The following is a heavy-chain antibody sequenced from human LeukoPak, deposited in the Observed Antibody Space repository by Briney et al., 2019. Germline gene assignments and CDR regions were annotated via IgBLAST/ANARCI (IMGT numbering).Heavy chain of an antibody. J-gene: IGHJ5*02. D-gene: IGHD2-8*02. CDR1: GGSFTNYY. CDR3: AGTSFYVTGGQYDDS. V-gene: IGHV4-34*01. CDR2: IDHSGIT. Sequence: PSETLSLTCGVYGGSFTNYYWSWIRQPPGKGLEWIGEIDHSGITNYNSSLKSRVTISGDTSKNQFSLNLTSVTAADTAIYYCAGTSFYVTGGQYDDSWSQGTLVTVSS.